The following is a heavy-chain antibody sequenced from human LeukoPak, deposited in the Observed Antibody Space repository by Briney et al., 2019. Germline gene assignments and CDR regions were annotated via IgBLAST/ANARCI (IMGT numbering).Heavy chain of an antibody. Sequence: PGGSLRLSCAASGFTVSSNYMSWVRQAPGKGLEWVSVIYSGGSTYYADSVKGRFTISRDNSKNTLYLQMDSLRAEDTAVYYCAKDLVPYYYDSSGYYGYYYYGMDVWGQGTTVTVSS. V-gene: IGHV3-53*01. CDR1: GFTVSSNY. J-gene: IGHJ6*02. CDR2: IYSGGST. CDR3: AKDLVPYYYDSSGYYGYYYYGMDV. D-gene: IGHD3-22*01.